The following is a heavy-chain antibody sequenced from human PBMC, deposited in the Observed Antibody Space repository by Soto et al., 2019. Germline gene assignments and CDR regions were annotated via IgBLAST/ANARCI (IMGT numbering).Heavy chain of an antibody. V-gene: IGHV3-74*01. J-gene: IGHJ4*02. CDR2: LNPNGTFT. Sequence: EVQLVESGGGLVQPGGSLRLSCAGSGFTFSGYWMHWVRQAPGKGPVCVSRLNPNGTFTTNADSVKGRFTISRDNARNTVYLQVNRLRADVTAVYYCARGWTSTTYWGLFYNRGKGTLVTVSS. D-gene: IGHD7-27*01. CDR1: GFTFSGYW. CDR3: ARGWTSTTYWGLFYN.